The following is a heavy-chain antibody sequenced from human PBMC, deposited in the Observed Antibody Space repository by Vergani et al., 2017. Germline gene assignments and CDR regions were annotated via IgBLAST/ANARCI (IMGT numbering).Heavy chain of an antibody. V-gene: IGHV3-15*01. Sequence: EVQLVETGGGLIQPGGSLRLSCAASGFTVSSNYMSWVRQAPGKGLEWVGRIKSKTDGGTTDYAAPVKGRFTISRDDSKNTLYLQMNSLKTEDTAVYYCTTDRAARVTLYYFDYWGQGTLVTVSS. CDR2: IKSKTDGGTT. J-gene: IGHJ4*02. D-gene: IGHD6-6*01. CDR1: GFTVSSNY. CDR3: TTDRAARVTLYYFDY.